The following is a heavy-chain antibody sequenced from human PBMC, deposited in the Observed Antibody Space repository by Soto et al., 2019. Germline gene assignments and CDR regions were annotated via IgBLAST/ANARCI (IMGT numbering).Heavy chain of an antibody. CDR2: IIPIFGTA. CDR3: ARLTMVRGVIINLGDY. CDR1: GGTFSSYA. Sequence: SVKVSCKASGGTFSSYAISWVRQAPGQGLEWMGGIIPIFGTANYAQKFQGRVTITADESTSTAYMELSSLRSEDTAVYYCARLTMVRGVIINLGDYWGQGTLVTVSS. D-gene: IGHD3-10*01. V-gene: IGHV1-69*13. J-gene: IGHJ4*02.